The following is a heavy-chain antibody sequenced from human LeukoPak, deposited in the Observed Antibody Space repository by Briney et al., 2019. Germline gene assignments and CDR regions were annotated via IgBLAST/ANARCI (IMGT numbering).Heavy chain of an antibody. D-gene: IGHD6-13*01. J-gene: IGHJ4*02. CDR2: ISSGGYTT. Sequence: WGSLRFSCSASGFTFSDYYMSWIRQTQGNERKWGSYISSGGYTTYHEESVKGRFTISRDNAKSSLYLQMNSLRAEETAVYYCARSPATSYSNYWYQTDFWGQGTLVTVSS. CDR3: ARSPATSYSNYWYQTDF. V-gene: IGHV3-11*01. CDR1: GFTFSDYY.